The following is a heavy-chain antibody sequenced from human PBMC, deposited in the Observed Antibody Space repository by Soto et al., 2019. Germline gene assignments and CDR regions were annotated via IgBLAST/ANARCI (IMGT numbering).Heavy chain of an antibody. CDR3: ARALQYYDILTGYGP. V-gene: IGHV3-30-3*01. D-gene: IGHD3-9*01. J-gene: IGHJ5*02. CDR2: ISYDGSNK. CDR1: GFTFSSYA. Sequence: GGSLRLSCAASGFTFSSYAMHWVRQAPGKGLEWVAVISYDGSNKYYADSVKGRFTISRDNSKNTLYLQMNSLRAEDTAVYYCARALQYYDILTGYGPWGQGTLVTVSS.